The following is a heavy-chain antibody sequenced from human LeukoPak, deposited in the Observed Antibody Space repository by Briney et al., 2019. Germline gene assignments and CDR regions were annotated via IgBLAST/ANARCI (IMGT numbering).Heavy chain of an antibody. Sequence: SETLSLTCAVYGGSFSGYYWSWIRQPPGKGLEWIGEINHSGSTNYNPSLKSRVTISVDTPKNQFSLKLSSVTAADTAVYYCASSVYYYYGMDVWGQGTTVTVSS. V-gene: IGHV4-34*01. CDR2: INHSGST. CDR1: GGSFSGYY. J-gene: IGHJ6*02. CDR3: ASSVYYYYGMDV.